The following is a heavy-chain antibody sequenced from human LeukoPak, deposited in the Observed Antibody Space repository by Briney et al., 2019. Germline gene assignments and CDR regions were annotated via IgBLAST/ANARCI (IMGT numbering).Heavy chain of an antibody. Sequence: SQTLSLICTVSGGSISSGDYYWSWIRQPPGKGLEWIGYIYYSGSTYYNPSLKSRVTISVDTSKNQFSLKLSSVTAADTAVYYCARDQAGTSAFDIWGQGTMVTVSS. J-gene: IGHJ3*02. D-gene: IGHD6-13*01. CDR1: GGSISSGDYY. V-gene: IGHV4-30-4*08. CDR3: ARDQAGTSAFDI. CDR2: IYYSGST.